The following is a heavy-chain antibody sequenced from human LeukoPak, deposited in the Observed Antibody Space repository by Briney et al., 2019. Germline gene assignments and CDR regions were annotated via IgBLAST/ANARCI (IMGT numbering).Heavy chain of an antibody. CDR2: IYYSGST. CDR3: ARLRWAVAGYYFDY. J-gene: IGHJ4*02. Sequence: PSETLSLTCTVSGGSISSYYWSWIRQPPGKGLEWIGYIYYSGSTNYNPSLKSRVTISVDTSKNQFSLKLSSVTAADTAVYYCARLRWAVAGYYFDYWGQGTLVTVSS. D-gene: IGHD6-19*01. V-gene: IGHV4-59*13. CDR1: GGSISSYY.